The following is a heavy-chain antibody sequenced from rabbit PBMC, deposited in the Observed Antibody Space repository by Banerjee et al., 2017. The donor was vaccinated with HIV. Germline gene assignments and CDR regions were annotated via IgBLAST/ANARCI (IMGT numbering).Heavy chain of an antibody. CDR2: IYTSSGST. V-gene: IGHV1S43*01. D-gene: IGHD3-1*01. J-gene: IGHJ4*01. CDR1: GIDFSSYYY. CDR3: ERSLGGNL. Sequence: QQQLEESGGGLVQPGGTLTLTCKASGIDFSSYYYMCWVRQAPGKGLELIACIYTSSGSTWYATWAKGRFTISKTSSTTVTLQMTSLTAADTATYFCERSLGGNLWGPGTLVTDS.